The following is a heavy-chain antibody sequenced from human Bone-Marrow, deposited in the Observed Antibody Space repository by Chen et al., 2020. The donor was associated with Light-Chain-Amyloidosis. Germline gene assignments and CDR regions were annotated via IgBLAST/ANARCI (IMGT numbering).Heavy chain of an antibody. V-gene: IGHV3-30*02. J-gene: IGHJ4*02. CDR1: GFAFSSYA. CDR2: IRYDGNTI. CDR3: AKAGSYRFDS. Sequence: QVQLVESGGGVVQPGGSLRLSCAASGFAFSSYAMHWVRQAPGEGLEWVAYIRYDGNTIYYADAVKGRFTISRDNSKNTLYLQMNSLRPEDTAVYYCAKAGSYRFDSWGQGTLVTVSS. D-gene: IGHD1-26*01.